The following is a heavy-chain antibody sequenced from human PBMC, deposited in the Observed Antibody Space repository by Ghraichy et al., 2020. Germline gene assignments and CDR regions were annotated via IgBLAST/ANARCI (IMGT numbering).Heavy chain of an antibody. CDR1: GGSFSGYY. J-gene: IGHJ5*02. CDR2: INHSGST. V-gene: IGHV4-34*01. D-gene: IGHD3-10*01. Sequence: SETLSLTCAVYGGSFSGYYWSWIRQPPGKGLEWIGEINHSGSTNYNPSLKSRVTISVDTSKNQFSLKLSSVTAADTAVYYCARHPYYYGSGSYYSNWFDPWGQGTLVTVSS. CDR3: ARHPYYYGSGSYYSNWFDP.